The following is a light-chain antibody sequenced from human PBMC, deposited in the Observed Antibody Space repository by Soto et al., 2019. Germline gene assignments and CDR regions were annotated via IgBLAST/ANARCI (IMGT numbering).Light chain of an antibody. CDR1: QSVGSY. CDR2: DAT. CDR3: QQYNNWPRAT. Sequence: VLTQSPANLSLSPGESAALSCRASQSVGSYLAWLQQVPGQAPRLLIYDATNRANGIPAKFRGSGSGTEFNLTISSLQSEDFGVYYCQQYNNWPRATFGGGTKVEIK. J-gene: IGKJ4*01. V-gene: IGKV3-11*01.